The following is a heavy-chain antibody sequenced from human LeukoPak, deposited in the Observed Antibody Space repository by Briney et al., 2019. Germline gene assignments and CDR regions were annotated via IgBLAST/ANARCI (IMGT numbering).Heavy chain of an antibody. Sequence: SETLSLTCTVSGYYISSGYYWGWIRQPPGKGLEWIGSIYHSGSTYYNPSLKSRVTISVDTSKNQFSLKLSSVTAADTAVYYCATRGPYYFDYWGQGTLVTVSS. CDR3: ATRGPYYFDY. CDR1: GYYISSGYY. CDR2: IYHSGST. V-gene: IGHV4-38-2*02. J-gene: IGHJ4*02.